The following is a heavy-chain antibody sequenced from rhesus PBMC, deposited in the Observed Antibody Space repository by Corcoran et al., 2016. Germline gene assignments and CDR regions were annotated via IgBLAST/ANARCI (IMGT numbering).Heavy chain of an antibody. CDR2: FDPEDVEA. Sequence: EVQLVQSGAEVKKPGASVKISCKASGYTFIDYYLHWVRQTPGKGVEWVGRFDPEDVEAIHAQKFQDRVTITADTSADTAYMELSSLRSEDPAVYYCATRGAEYFEFWGQGALVTVSS. J-gene: IGHJ1*01. V-gene: IGHV1-111*02. CDR3: ATRGAEYFEF. CDR1: GYTFIDYY.